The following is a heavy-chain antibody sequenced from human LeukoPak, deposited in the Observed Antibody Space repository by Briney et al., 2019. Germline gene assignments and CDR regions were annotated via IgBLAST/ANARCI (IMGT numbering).Heavy chain of an antibody. CDR3: ARVAAVAGADFDY. V-gene: IGHV3-74*01. J-gene: IGHJ4*02. CDR1: GFTFSSYW. CDR2: INSDASST. D-gene: IGHD6-19*01. Sequence: GGSLRLSCAASGFTFSSYWMHWVRQAPGKGLVWVSRINSDASSTSYADSVKGRFTISRHNAKNTLYLQMNSLRGEDTAVYYYARVAAVAGADFDYWGQGTLVSVSS.